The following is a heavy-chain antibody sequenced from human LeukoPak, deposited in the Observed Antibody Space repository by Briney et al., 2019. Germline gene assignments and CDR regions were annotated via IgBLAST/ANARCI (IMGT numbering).Heavy chain of an antibody. Sequence: SETLSLTCTVSGGSISGYYYNWIRQPPGKGLEWIGYIYYSGSTNYNPSLKSRVTISLDTSKNQFSLKLSSVTTADTAVYYCARSVVTLYWYFDLWGHGNLVTVSS. CDR3: ARSVVTLYWYFDL. CDR2: IYYSGST. CDR1: GGSISGYY. J-gene: IGHJ2*01. V-gene: IGHV4-59*01. D-gene: IGHD4-23*01.